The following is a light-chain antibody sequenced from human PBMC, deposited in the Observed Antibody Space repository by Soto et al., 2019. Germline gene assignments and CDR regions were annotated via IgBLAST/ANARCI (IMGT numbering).Light chain of an antibody. V-gene: IGKV3-20*01. CDR1: QSGSSYF. J-gene: IGKJ5*01. CDR3: QQYGSLPIT. CDR2: SAS. Sequence: IVFTQSPGSLSLSPGEGATLSCRASQSGSSYFLAWYQQRPGQAPRLLIYSASNRATGVPDRFSGSGSGTDFTLTISRLEPEDFADYYCQQYGSLPITFGQGTRLEIK.